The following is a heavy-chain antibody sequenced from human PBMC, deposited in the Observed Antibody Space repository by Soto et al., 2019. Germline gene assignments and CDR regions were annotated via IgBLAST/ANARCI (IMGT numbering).Heavy chain of an antibody. J-gene: IGHJ5*02. CDR1: GGSIGSGGYS. D-gene: IGHD5-12*01. V-gene: IGHV4-30-2*01. Sequence: SETLSLTCAVSGGSIGSGGYSWSWIRQPPGKGLEWIGYIYHSGSTCYNPSLKSRVTISVDRSKNQFSLKLSSVTAADTAVYYCAREYSGYANWFDPWGQGTLVTVSS. CDR3: AREYSGYANWFDP. CDR2: IYHSGST.